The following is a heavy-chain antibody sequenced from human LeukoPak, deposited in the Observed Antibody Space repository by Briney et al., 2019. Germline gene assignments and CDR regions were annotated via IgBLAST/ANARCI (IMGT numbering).Heavy chain of an antibody. Sequence: GGSLRLSCAASGFTFSSYGMHWVRQAPGKRLEGTAFIRYDGSNKYYADSVKGRFTISRDNSKKTLYLQMNSLRAEDTAVYYCAKDLYDFWSGYYTFFDYWGQGTLVTVSS. CDR3: AKDLYDFWSGYYTFFDY. V-gene: IGHV3-30*02. J-gene: IGHJ4*02. D-gene: IGHD3-3*01. CDR1: GFTFSSYG. CDR2: IRYDGSNK.